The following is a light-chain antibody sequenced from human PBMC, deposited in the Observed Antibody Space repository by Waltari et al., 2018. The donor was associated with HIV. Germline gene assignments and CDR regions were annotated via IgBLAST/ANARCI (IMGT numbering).Light chain of an antibody. CDR1: QSISSSY. J-gene: IGKJ2*01. V-gene: IGKV3-20*01. CDR3: QQYGSSPLYT. Sequence: EIVLTQSPGTLSLSPGERATLSCRASQSISSSYLALYQQKPGQAPTLLIYAASSRATGSPDRFSGSGSGTDFTLTISRLEPEDFAVYYCQQYGSSPLYTFGQGTKLEI. CDR2: AAS.